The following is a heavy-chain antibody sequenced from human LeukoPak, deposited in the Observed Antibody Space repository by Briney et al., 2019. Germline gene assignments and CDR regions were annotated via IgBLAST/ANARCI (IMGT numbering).Heavy chain of an antibody. V-gene: IGHV3-15*01. CDR1: GFTFSNAW. D-gene: IGHD3-10*01. J-gene: IGHJ5*02. CDR3: YASGRGP. Sequence: GGSLRLSYAASGFTFSNAWMTWARKAPGKGLEWVGRVKSKTDGGTTNYAAPVKGRFTISRDDSKNTVFLQMDSLKSEDTAVYFCYASGRGPWGQGTLVTVSS. CDR2: VKSKTDGGTT.